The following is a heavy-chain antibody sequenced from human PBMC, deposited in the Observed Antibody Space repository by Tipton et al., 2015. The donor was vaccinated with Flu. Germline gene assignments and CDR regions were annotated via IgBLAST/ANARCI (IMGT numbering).Heavy chain of an antibody. CDR1: GGSISSYY. D-gene: IGHD2-15*01. CDR2: IYYSGST. CDR3: ARLGVVDY. V-gene: IGHV4-59*08. Sequence: TLSLTCTVSGGSISSYYWSWIRQPPGKGLEWIGYIYYSGSTNYNPSLKSRVTISVDTSKNQLSLKLSSVTAADTVVYYCARLGVVDYWGQGTLVTVSS. J-gene: IGHJ4*02.